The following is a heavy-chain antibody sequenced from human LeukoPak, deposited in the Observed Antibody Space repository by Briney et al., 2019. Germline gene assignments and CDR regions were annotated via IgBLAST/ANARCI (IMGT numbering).Heavy chain of an antibody. CDR1: GFTFSSSA. Sequence: GGSLRLSCAASGFTFSSSAMHWVRQASGKGLEWVAVISYDGSNKYYADSVEGRFTISRDNSKNTLYLQMSSLTADDTAVYYCARAHGSGSCWGQGTLVTVSS. D-gene: IGHD3-10*01. CDR3: ARAHGSGSC. J-gene: IGHJ4*02. CDR2: ISYDGSNK. V-gene: IGHV3-30*14.